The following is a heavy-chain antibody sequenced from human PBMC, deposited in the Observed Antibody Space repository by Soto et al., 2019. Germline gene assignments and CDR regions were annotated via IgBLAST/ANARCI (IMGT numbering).Heavy chain of an antibody. Sequence: PSETLSLTCSVSNGSISSGYWTWTRHPPGKGLEWIGYIYLGGSINYNPSLKSRVIISVDTAKNQFSLKLTSVTAADTAVYYCARDMGGADYWGQGTLVTVSS. V-gene: IGHV4-59*12. CDR1: NGSISSGY. CDR2: IYLGGSI. J-gene: IGHJ4*02. CDR3: ARDMGGADY. D-gene: IGHD1-26*01.